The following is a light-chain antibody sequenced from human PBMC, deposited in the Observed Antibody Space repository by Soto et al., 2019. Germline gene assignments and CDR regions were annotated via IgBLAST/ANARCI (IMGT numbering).Light chain of an antibody. J-gene: IGKJ3*01. CDR2: NTS. Sequence: EIVLTQSPGTLSLSPGEGATVSCRVSQSINSKSLVWYQRKFGQAPRLLIYNTSSRATGIPDMFSGSGSGTDFTLSISRLDPEDFAVYYCQHYGGSFIFGPGTKVDFK. V-gene: IGKV3-20*01. CDR1: QSINSKS. CDR3: QHYGGSFI.